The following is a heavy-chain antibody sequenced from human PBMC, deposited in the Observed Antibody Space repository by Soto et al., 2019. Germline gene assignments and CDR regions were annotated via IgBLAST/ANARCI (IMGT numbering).Heavy chain of an antibody. CDR3: ARSTYSDSGSYYLCAFDI. CDR1: GGSISTYY. CDR2: IHYSGST. V-gene: IGHV4-59*08. Sequence: SETLSLTCTVSGGSISTYYWSWIRQPPGKGLEWIGYIHYSGSTDYNPSLKSRVTISGDTSKNQFSLKLSSVTAADTAVYYCARSTYSDSGSYYLCAFDIWGQGTMVTVSS. J-gene: IGHJ3*02. D-gene: IGHD3-10*01.